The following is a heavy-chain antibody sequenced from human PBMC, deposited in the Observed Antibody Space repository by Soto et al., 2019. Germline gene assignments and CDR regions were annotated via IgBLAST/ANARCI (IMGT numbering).Heavy chain of an antibody. CDR3: ARVAITLIRGSKVDFYSMDV. CDR2: ISVYNGNK. Sequence: GASVKVGWKVAVYRLSIYGRTRRRQDPRQGLEWMGWISVYNGNKNYAKKVQGRVSMTADTSTSTAYMELRSLQSDDTAVYFCARVAITLIRGSKVDFYSMDVWGQGPTVTVSS. D-gene: IGHD3-10*01. V-gene: IGHV1-18*01. CDR1: VYRLSIYG. J-gene: IGHJ6*02.